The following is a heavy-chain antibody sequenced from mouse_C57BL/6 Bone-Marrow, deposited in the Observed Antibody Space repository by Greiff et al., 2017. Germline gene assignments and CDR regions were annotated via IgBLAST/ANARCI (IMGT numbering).Heavy chain of an antibody. J-gene: IGHJ1*03. V-gene: IGHV14-1*01. D-gene: IGHD2-5*01. CDR2: IDPEDGDT. Sequence: EVQLQQSGAELVRPGASVKLSCTASGFNFKDYYMHWVKQRPEQGLEWIGRIDPEDGDTESAPKFQGKATMTADTSSNTAYLQLSSLTSEDTAVYYCITGGYSNYVLCWDIDVWGTGTTVTVSS. CDR1: GFNFKDYY. CDR3: ITGGYSNYVLCWDIDV.